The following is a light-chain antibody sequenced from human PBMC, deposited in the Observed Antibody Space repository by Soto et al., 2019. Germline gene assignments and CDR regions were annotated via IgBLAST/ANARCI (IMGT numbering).Light chain of an antibody. Sequence: EIVMTQSLASLSVSPGGRATLSCRASQSVSSNLAWYQQKPGQAPRLLIYGASSRATGIPDRFSGSGSGTDFTLTISRLEPEDFAVYYCQQYGSSPLTFGGGTKVDIK. V-gene: IGKV3-20*01. J-gene: IGKJ4*01. CDR1: QSVSSN. CDR3: QQYGSSPLT. CDR2: GAS.